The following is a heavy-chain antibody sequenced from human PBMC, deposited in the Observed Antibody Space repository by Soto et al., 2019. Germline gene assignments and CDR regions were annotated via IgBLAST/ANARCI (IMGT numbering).Heavy chain of an antibody. J-gene: IGHJ4*02. CDR3: AGIAVAGLYYFDY. D-gene: IGHD6-19*01. CDR2: IYYSGST. Sequence: SETLSLTCTVSGGSISSYYWSWIRQPPGKGLEWIGYIYYSGSTNYNPSLKSRVTISVDTSKNQFSLKLSSVTAADTAVYYCAGIAVAGLYYFDYWGQGTLVTVSS. CDR1: GGSISSYY. V-gene: IGHV4-59*01.